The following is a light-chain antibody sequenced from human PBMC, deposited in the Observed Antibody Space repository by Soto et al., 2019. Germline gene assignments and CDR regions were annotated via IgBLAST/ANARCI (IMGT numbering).Light chain of an antibody. V-gene: IGLV2-11*01. CDR3: CSYAGSYTHV. CDR1: SSDVGGYNY. J-gene: IGLJ1*01. CDR2: DVS. Sequence: QSVLTQPRSVSGSPGQSVTISCTGTSSDVGGYNYVSWYQQHPGKAPKLMIYDVSKRPTGVPDRFSSSKSGKTASLTISGLQAEHEAYYYCCSYAGSYTHVFGTGTKVTVL.